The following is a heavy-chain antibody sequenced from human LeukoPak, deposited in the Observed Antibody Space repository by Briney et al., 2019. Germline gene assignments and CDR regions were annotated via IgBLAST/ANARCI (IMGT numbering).Heavy chain of an antibody. Sequence: PGGSLRLSCAASGFTFSSYSMNWVRQAPGKGLEGVSSISSSSSYIYYADSVKGRFTISRDNAKNSLYLQMNSLRAEDTAVYYCARDFYQLLQRPYYFDYWGQGTLVTVSS. CDR1: GFTFSSYS. CDR2: ISSSSSYI. J-gene: IGHJ4*02. V-gene: IGHV3-21*01. CDR3: ARDFYQLLQRPYYFDY. D-gene: IGHD2-2*01.